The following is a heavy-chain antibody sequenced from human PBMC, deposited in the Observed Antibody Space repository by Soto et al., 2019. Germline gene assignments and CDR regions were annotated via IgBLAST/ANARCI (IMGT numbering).Heavy chain of an antibody. J-gene: IGHJ4*02. D-gene: IGHD3-9*01. CDR3: ARIPQPVLRYFDWLAHFDY. V-gene: IGHV3-23*01. CDR1: GFTFSSYA. CDR2: ITSDGGNT. Sequence: GGSLRLSCAASGFTFSSYAMTWVRQAPGKGLEWVSTITSDGGNTYYVDSVKGRFTISRDNSKNTLYLQMNSLRAEDTAVYYCARIPQPVLRYFDWLAHFDYWGQGTLVTVSS.